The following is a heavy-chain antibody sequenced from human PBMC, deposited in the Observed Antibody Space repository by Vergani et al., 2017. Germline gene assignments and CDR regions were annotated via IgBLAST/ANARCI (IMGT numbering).Heavy chain of an antibody. CDR1: GFTFSSYA. J-gene: IGHJ4*02. CDR3: AKLIAVAGGGDY. D-gene: IGHD6-19*01. Sequence: EVQLLESGGGLVQPGGSLRVSCAASGFTFSSYAMNWVRQAPGKGLEWVSVISGSGDTIYYADSVKGRFTISRDNSKNTLYLQMKSLRAEDTAVYYCAKLIAVAGGGDYWGQGTLVTVSS. CDR2: ISGSGDTI. V-gene: IGHV3-23*01.